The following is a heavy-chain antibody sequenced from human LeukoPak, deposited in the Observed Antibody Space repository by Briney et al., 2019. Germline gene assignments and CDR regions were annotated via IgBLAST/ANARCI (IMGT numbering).Heavy chain of an antibody. V-gene: IGHV3-23*01. D-gene: IGHD6-13*01. J-gene: IGHJ4*02. CDR1: GFTSSNYA. CDR2: ISANGGGT. CDR3: AKGSSPFDY. Sequence: GGSLRLSCAASGFTSSNYAMSWVRQAPGKGLEWVSAISANGGGTYYADSVKGRFTISRDNSKNTLYLQMNSLRAEDTAVYYCAKGSSPFDYWGQGTLVTVSS.